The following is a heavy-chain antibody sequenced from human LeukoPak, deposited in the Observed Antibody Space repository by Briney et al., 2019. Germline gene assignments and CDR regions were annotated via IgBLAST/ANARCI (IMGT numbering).Heavy chain of an antibody. CDR3: ASDSGYDYYFDY. V-gene: IGHV4-39*01. Sequence: PSETLSLTCTVSGGSISSSSYYWGWIRQPPGKGLEWIGSIYYSGSTYYNPSLKSRVTISVDTSKTQFYLKLSSVTAADTAVYYCASDSGYDYYFDYRGQGTLVTVSS. CDR2: IYYSGST. CDR1: GGSISSSSYY. D-gene: IGHD5-12*01. J-gene: IGHJ4*02.